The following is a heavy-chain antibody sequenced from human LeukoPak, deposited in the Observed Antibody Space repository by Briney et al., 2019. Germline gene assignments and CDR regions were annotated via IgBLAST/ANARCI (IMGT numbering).Heavy chain of an antibody. Sequence: SETLSLTCTVSGGSISSYYWSWIRQPPGKGLEWIGYIYYSGSTNYNPSLKSRVTISVDTSKNQFSLKLSSVTAADTAVYCCASSRYYDFWSGQDWFDPWGQGTLVTVSS. CDR3: ASSRYYDFWSGQDWFDP. CDR1: GGSISSYY. D-gene: IGHD3-3*01. CDR2: IYYSGST. V-gene: IGHV4-59*01. J-gene: IGHJ5*02.